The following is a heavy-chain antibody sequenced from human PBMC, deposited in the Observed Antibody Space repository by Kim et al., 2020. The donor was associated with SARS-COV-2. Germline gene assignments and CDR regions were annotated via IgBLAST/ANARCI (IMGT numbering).Heavy chain of an antibody. Sequence: SETLSLTCAVYGGSFSGYYWSWIRQPPGKGLEWIGEVNHSGSFYYNPSLKSRVSMSVDTSKNQFSLKLTSVTAADTAVYYCARVRYVAPVTNGKVVISTRRDWFVNLWGRGTLVTVTS. J-gene: IGHJ2*01. CDR2: VNHSGSF. D-gene: IGHD3-22*01. CDR1: GGSFSGYY. V-gene: IGHV4-34*01. CDR3: ARVRYVAPVTNGKVVISTRRDWFVNL.